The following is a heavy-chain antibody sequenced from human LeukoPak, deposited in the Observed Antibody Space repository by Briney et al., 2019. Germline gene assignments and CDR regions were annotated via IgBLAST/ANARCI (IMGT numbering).Heavy chain of an antibody. J-gene: IGHJ4*02. V-gene: IGHV4-30-2*01. CDR2: IYHSGST. CDR3: ARDEDTAMANFDY. CDR1: GGSISSGGYS. Sequence: PSETLSLTCAVSGGSISSGGYSWSWIRQPPGKGLEWIGYIYHSGSTYYNPSLKSRVTISVDRSKNQFSLKLSSVTAADTAVYYCARDEDTAMANFDYWGQGTLVTVSS. D-gene: IGHD5-18*01.